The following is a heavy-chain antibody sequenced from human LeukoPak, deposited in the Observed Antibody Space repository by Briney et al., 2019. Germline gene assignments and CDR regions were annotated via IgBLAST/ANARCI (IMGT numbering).Heavy chain of an antibody. CDR1: GGTFSSYA. CDR2: IIPIFGTA. CDR3: ARVAYAWSGLPFGLMDV. J-gene: IGHJ6*02. Sequence: ASVKVSCKASGGTFSSYAISWVRQAPGQGLEWMGGIIPIFGTANYAQKFQGRVTITADESTSTAYMELSSLRSEDTAVYYCARVAYAWSGLPFGLMDVWGQGTTVTVSS. V-gene: IGHV1-69*13. D-gene: IGHD3-3*01.